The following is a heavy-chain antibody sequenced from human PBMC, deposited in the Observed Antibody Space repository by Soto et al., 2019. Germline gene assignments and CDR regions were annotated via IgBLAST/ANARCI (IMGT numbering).Heavy chain of an antibody. Sequence: EVQLVESGGGLVKTGGSLRLSCAVSGFTFSTYDMNWVRQAPGKGLEWVASISRTGDYIYYAESVKGRFTISRDDADYSLHLQMSSLRVEDTAVYYCAREYFAYWGQGTLVTVSS. CDR1: GFTFSTYD. V-gene: IGHV3-21*02. CDR2: ISRTGDYI. J-gene: IGHJ4*02. CDR3: AREYFAY.